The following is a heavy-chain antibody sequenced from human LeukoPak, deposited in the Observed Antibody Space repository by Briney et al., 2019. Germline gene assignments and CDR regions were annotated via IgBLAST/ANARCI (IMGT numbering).Heavy chain of an antibody. CDR1: GFRFDEYN. Sequence: PGGSLRLSCATSGFRFDEYNIHWVRQPPGRGLEWVSVIDRDSGGTHYADSVRGRFTISRDNIKKSLNLQMNSLTTEDTAFYYCAKEHNTGWPNLDHWGQGTLVTVSS. J-gene: IGHJ4*02. CDR3: AKEHNTGWPNLDH. CDR2: IDRDSGGT. D-gene: IGHD6-19*01. V-gene: IGHV3-43*01.